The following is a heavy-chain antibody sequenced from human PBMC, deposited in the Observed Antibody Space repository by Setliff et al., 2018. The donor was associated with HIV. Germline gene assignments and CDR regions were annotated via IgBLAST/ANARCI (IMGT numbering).Heavy chain of an antibody. CDR3: ASGVVRKWYDSSGSSMLDY. V-gene: IGHV3-7*01. CDR2: IKEDGSEK. Sequence: GGSLRLSCAASGFTFSSHWMTWVRQAPGKGLEWVANIKEDGSEKYYVDSVKGRFTISRDNAENSLYLQMNSLRVEDTAVYYCASGVVRKWYDSSGSSMLDYWGQGTLVTVSS. J-gene: IGHJ4*02. D-gene: IGHD3-22*01. CDR1: GFTFSSHW.